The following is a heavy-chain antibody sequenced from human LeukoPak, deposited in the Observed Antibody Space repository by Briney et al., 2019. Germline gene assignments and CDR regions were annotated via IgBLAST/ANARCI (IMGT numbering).Heavy chain of an antibody. D-gene: IGHD2-21*01. J-gene: IGHJ6*03. V-gene: IGHV3-30*03. CDR2: ISYDGSNK. CDR1: GFTFSSYG. Sequence: GGSLRLSCAASGFTFSSYGMHWVRQAPGKGLEWVALISYDGSNKYYADSVTGRFTISRDNSKNTLYLQMISLRADDTAVYYCARDVVPYYYYYMDVWGKGTTVTVSS. CDR3: ARDVVPYYYYYMDV.